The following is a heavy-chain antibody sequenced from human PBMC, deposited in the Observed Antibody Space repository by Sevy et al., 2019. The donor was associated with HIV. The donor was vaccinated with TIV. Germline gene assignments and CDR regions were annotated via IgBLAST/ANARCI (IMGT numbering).Heavy chain of an antibody. J-gene: IGHJ6*02. CDR1: GFTFHYAW. CDR3: STDPIIVLLVTDGMDV. D-gene: IGHD2-8*02. Sequence: GGSLRLSCTASGFTFHYAWMSWVRQAPGKGLEWVGRIKSKADGGTTEYAAAVKGRLTISRDDSKNTLYLQMNSLKTEDTAIYYCSTDPIIVLLVTDGMDVWGQGTTVTVSS. V-gene: IGHV3-15*01. CDR2: IKSKADGGTT.